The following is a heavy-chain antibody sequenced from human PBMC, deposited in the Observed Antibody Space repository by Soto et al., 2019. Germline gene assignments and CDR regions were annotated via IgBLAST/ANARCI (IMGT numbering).Heavy chain of an antibody. V-gene: IGHV3-33*01. CDR1: GFTFSSYG. J-gene: IGHJ6*02. D-gene: IGHD2-2*01. CDR3: ARASRVVPAAHRDSYYYGMDV. Sequence: QVQLVESGGGVVQPGRSLRLSCAASGFTFSSYGMHWVRQAPGKGLEWVAVIWYDGSNKYYADSVKGRFTISRDNSKNTLYLQMNSLRAADTAVYYCARASRVVPAAHRDSYYYGMDVWGQGTTVTVSS. CDR2: IWYDGSNK.